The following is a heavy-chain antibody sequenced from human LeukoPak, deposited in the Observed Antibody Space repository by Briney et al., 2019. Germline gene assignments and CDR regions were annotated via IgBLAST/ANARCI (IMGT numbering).Heavy chain of an antibody. Sequence: HPGRSLRLSCAASGFTFSSYAMHWVRQAPGKGLEWVAVISYDGSNKYYADSVKGRFTISRDNSKNTLYLQMNSLRAEDTAVYYSARGGSILTGYYELGFDYWGQGTLVTVSS. CDR1: GFTFSSYA. CDR2: ISYDGSNK. CDR3: ARGGSILTGYYELGFDY. V-gene: IGHV3-30-3*01. J-gene: IGHJ4*02. D-gene: IGHD3-9*01.